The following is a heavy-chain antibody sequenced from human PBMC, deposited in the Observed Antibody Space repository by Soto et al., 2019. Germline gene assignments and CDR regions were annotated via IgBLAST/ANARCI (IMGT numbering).Heavy chain of an antibody. D-gene: IGHD3-3*01. CDR1: GGTFSSYA. Sequence: SVKVSCKASGGTFSSYAISWVRQAPGQGLEWMGGVIPIFGTANYAQKFQGRVTITADESTSTAYMELSSLRSEDTAVYYCARAIFGVVITASDYYYGMDVWGQGTTVTVSS. CDR2: VIPIFGTA. J-gene: IGHJ6*02. V-gene: IGHV1-69*13. CDR3: ARAIFGVVITASDYYYGMDV.